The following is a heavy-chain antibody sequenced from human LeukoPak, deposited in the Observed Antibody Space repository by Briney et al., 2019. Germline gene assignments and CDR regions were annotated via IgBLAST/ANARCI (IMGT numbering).Heavy chain of an antibody. V-gene: IGHV1-2*04. CDR1: GYTFTGYY. CDR3: ARGPQSDDYVWGSYRHPDY. Sequence: ASVKVSCKASGYTFTGYYMHWVRQAPGQGLEWMGWINPNNGGTNYAQKFQGWATMTRDTSISTAYMELSRLRSDDTAVYYCARGPQSDDYVWGSYRHPDYWGQGTLVTVSS. D-gene: IGHD3-16*02. CDR2: INPNNGGT. J-gene: IGHJ4*02.